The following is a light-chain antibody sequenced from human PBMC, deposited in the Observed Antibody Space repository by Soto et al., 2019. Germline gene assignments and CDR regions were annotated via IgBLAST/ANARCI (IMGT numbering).Light chain of an antibody. V-gene: IGKV3-20*01. Sequence: EIVLTQSPGTLSLSPGERAALSVMASQSVSNNYLAWYQQKPGQAPRLLIYGASNRATGIPDRFSGSESGTDFTLTISGLEPEDFAVYYCQHHGGSPITFGQGTRPEIK. J-gene: IGKJ5*01. CDR2: GAS. CDR1: QSVSNNY. CDR3: QHHGGSPIT.